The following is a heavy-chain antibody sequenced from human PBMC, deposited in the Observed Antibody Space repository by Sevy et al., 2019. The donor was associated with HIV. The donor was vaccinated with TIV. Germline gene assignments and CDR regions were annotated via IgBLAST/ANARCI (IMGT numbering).Heavy chain of an antibody. CDR1: GFTFDDYA. CDR2: INWNSGRM. V-gene: IGHV3-9*01. Sequence: GGSLRLSCAASGFTFDDYAMHWVRQAPGKGLEWVSGINWNSGRMGYADSVKGRFTISRDNAKYFLYLQMNSLRAEDTALYYCAKARFGEYLKEPYVEYWVQGTLVTVSS. J-gene: IGHJ4*02. CDR3: AKARFGEYLKEPYVEY. D-gene: IGHD3-10*01.